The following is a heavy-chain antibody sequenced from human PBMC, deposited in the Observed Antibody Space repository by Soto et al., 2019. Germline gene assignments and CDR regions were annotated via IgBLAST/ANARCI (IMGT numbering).Heavy chain of an antibody. D-gene: IGHD3-3*01. Sequence: PGGSLRLSCAASGFTFSSYSMNWVRQDPGKGLEWVSYISSSSSTIYYADSVKGRFTISRDNAKDSLYLQMNSLRAEDTAVYYCARMPYYDFWGGYLHRAAFDIWGQGTMVTVSS. V-gene: IGHV3-48*01. CDR2: ISSSSSTI. CDR1: GFTFSSYS. J-gene: IGHJ3*02. CDR3: ARMPYYDFWGGYLHRAAFDI.